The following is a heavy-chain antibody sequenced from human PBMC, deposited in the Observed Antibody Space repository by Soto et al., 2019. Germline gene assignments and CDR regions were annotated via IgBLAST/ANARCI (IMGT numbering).Heavy chain of an antibody. CDR2: ISWNSGSI. V-gene: IGHV3-9*01. D-gene: IGHD3-22*01. J-gene: IGHJ4*02. CDR1: GFTFDDYA. CDR3: AKGRTYYYDSSGEVLDY. Sequence: EVQLVESGGGLVQPGRSLRLSCAASGFTFDDYAMHWVRQAPGKGLEWVSGISWNSGSIGYADSVKGRFTISRDNAKNSLYLQMNSLRAEDTALYYCAKGRTYYYDSSGEVLDYWGQGTLVTVSS.